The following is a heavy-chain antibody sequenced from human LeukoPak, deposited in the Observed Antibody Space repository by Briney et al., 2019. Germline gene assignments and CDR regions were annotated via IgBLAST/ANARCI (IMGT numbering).Heavy chain of an antibody. D-gene: IGHD3-3*01. CDR3: ARQSSGGGITIFGVVITRSWFDP. CDR2: IIPIFATA. CDR1: GGTFSSYA. Sequence: ASVKVSCKASGGTFSSYAISWVRQAPGQWLEWMGGIIPIFATANYAQKFQGRVTITTDESTSTAYMELSSLRSEDTAVYYCARQSSGGGITIFGVVITRSWFDPWGQGTLVTVSS. V-gene: IGHV1-69*05. J-gene: IGHJ5*02.